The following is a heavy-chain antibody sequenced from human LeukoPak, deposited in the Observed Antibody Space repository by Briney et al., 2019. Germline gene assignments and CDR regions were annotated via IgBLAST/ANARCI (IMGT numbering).Heavy chain of an antibody. D-gene: IGHD3-22*01. J-gene: IGHJ4*02. CDR1: GYTFASYA. CDR2: INAGNGNT. CDR3: ARVYYYDSSGPSDY. V-gene: IGHV1-3*01. Sequence: ASVKVSCTASGYTFASYAMHWVRQAPGQRLEWMGWINAGNGNTKYSQKFQGRVTITRDTSASTAYMELSSLRSEDTAVYYCARVYYYDSSGPSDYWGQGTLVTVSS.